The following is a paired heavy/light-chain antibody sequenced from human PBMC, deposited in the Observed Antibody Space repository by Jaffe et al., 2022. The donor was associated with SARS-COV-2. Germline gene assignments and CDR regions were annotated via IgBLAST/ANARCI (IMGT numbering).Light chain of an antibody. Sequence: QSALTQPASVSGSPGQSITISCTGTSSDLSTYNYVSWYQQHPGKAPKLMIYEVSNRPSGVSNRFTGSKSGNTASLIISGLQAEDEADYYCSSYTSSSTPWVFGGGTKLTVL. CDR1: SSDLSTYNY. J-gene: IGLJ3*02. CDR2: EVS. CDR3: SSYTSSSTPWV. V-gene: IGLV2-14*01.
Heavy chain of an antibody. J-gene: IGHJ6*02. Sequence: QVQLQQWGAGLLKPSETLSLTCAVYGGSFSGYYWSWIRQPPGKGLEWIGEINHSGSTNYNPSLKSRVTISVDTSKNQFSLKVSSATAADTAVYYCARVGEYDRSGYYYYYYGMDVWGQGTTVTVSS. D-gene: IGHD3-22*01. CDR2: INHSGST. CDR3: ARVGEYDRSGYYYYYYGMDV. CDR1: GGSFSGYY. V-gene: IGHV4-34*02.